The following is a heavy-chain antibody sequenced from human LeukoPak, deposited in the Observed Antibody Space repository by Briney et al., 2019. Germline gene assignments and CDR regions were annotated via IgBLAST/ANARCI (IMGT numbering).Heavy chain of an antibody. Sequence: GALRLSCADSGFTVSSNYMSWVRLAPGKGLEWVSGIYSGGSTYYADSVKGRFTISRDNSKNTLYLQMNSLRAEDTAVYYCARARADYYYGMDVWGQGTTVTVSS. J-gene: IGHJ6*02. CDR3: ARARADYYYGMDV. D-gene: IGHD1-26*01. CDR2: IYSGGST. CDR1: GFTVSSNY. V-gene: IGHV3-66*01.